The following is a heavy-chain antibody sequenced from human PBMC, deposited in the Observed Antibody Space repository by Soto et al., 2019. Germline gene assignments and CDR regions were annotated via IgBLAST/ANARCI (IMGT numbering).Heavy chain of an antibody. V-gene: IGHV1-3*01. D-gene: IGHD6-19*01. Sequence: GASVKVSCKASGYTFTSYAMHWVRQAPGQRLEWMGWINAGNGNTKYSQKFQGRVTITRDTSASTAYMELSSLRSEDTAVYYCARDSSGWTRYFDYWGQGTLVTVSS. J-gene: IGHJ4*02. CDR2: INAGNGNT. CDR3: ARDSSGWTRYFDY. CDR1: GYTFTSYA.